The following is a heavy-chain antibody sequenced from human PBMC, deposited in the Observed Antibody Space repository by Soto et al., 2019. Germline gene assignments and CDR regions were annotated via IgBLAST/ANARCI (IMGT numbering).Heavy chain of an antibody. CDR3: AREGLLLLPDY. Sequence: QIQLVQSGTEVRKPGASAKVSCNACGYTFTNNDVCWVRQTPGQGLEWMGWISPYSGKTNYARKFQGRVTMTTDTSTSTAYMEVRSLTSDDTAVYYCAREGLLLLPDYWGQGTLVTVSS. CDR1: GYTFTNND. D-gene: IGHD3-22*01. J-gene: IGHJ4*02. V-gene: IGHV1-18*01. CDR2: ISPYSGKT.